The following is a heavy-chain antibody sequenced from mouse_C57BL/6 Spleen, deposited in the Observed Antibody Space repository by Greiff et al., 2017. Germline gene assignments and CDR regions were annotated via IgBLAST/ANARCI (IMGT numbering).Heavy chain of an antibody. CDR3: ARGNGYYDAMDY. CDR1: GYTFTSYW. J-gene: IGHJ4*01. D-gene: IGHD2-3*01. V-gene: IGHV1-55*01. CDR2: IYPGSGST. Sequence: VKLQQSGAELVKPGASVKMSCKASGYTFTSYWITWVKQRPGQGLEWIGDIYPGSGSTNYNEKFKSKATLPVDKSSSTAYMQLSSLTSEDSAVYYCARGNGYYDAMDYWGQGTSVTVSS.